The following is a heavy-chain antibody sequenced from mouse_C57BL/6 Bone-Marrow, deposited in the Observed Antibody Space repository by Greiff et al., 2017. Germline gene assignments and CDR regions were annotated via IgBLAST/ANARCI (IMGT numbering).Heavy chain of an antibody. CDR2: IHPNSGST. V-gene: IGHV1-64*01. J-gene: IGHJ3*01. Sequence: QVQLQQPGAELVKPGASVKLSCKASGYTFTSYWMHWVKQRPGQGLEWIGMIHPNSGSTNYNEKFTSKATLTVDKSSSTAYMQLSSLTSEDSAVYYCARRGLVNPFAYWGQGTLVTVSA. CDR3: ARRGLVNPFAY. CDR1: GYTFTSYW. D-gene: IGHD2-2*01.